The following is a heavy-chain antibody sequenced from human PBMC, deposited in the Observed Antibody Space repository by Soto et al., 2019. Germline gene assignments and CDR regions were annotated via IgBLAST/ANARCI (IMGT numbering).Heavy chain of an antibody. V-gene: IGHV1-18*01. CDR2: ISVYNGNT. CDR1: GYTFTNYG. Sequence: ASVKVSCKASGYTFTNYGVTWVRQAPGQGLEWMGWISVYNGNTNYAQKFQGRVIMTTDTSTSTAYMELRSLRSDVTAMYYCARDRYCSGTSCDDSRGQGTLVTVSS. J-gene: IGHJ4*02. CDR3: ARDRYCSGTSCDDS. D-gene: IGHD2-15*01.